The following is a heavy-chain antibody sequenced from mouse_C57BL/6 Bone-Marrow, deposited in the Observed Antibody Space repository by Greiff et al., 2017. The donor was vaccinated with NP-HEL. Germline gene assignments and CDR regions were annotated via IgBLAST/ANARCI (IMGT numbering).Heavy chain of an antibody. V-gene: IGHV1-81*01. Sequence: QVQLQQSGAELARPGASVKLSCKASGYTFTSYGISWVKQRTGQGLEWIGEIYPRSGNTYYNEKFKGKATLTADKSSSTAYMELRSLTSEDSAVYFCARWDYGNYGSYAMDYWGQGTSVTVSS. CDR2: IYPRSGNT. J-gene: IGHJ4*01. CDR3: ARWDYGNYGSYAMDY. D-gene: IGHD2-1*01. CDR1: GYTFTSYG.